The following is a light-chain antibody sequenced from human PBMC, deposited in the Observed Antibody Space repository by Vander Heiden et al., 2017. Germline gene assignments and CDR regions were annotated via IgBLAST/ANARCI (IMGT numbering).Light chain of an antibody. V-gene: IGLV1-40*01. CDR3: LSYDTSLSASI. CDR2: YDT. Sequence: QSVLTQPPSVSGAPAQRVTISCTASSSNIGAGFHVFWYQHLPGTTPKLLISYDTNRPSGVPARFSGSNSDTSASLTITGLQAEDEADYYCLSYDTSLSASIFGGGTKLTVL. CDR1: SSNIGAGFH. J-gene: IGLJ2*01.